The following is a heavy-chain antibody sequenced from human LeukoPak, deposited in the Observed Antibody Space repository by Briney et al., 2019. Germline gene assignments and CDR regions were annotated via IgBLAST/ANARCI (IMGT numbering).Heavy chain of an antibody. Sequence: PGRSLRLSCAASGFTFDDYAMHWVRQAPGEGLEWVSGISWNSGSIGYADSVKGRFTISRDNAKNSLYLQMNSLRAEDTALYYCAKDNRIGGYDWSLGYWGQGTLVTVSS. D-gene: IGHD5-12*01. CDR1: GFTFDDYA. CDR3: AKDNRIGGYDWSLGY. CDR2: ISWNSGSI. V-gene: IGHV3-9*01. J-gene: IGHJ4*02.